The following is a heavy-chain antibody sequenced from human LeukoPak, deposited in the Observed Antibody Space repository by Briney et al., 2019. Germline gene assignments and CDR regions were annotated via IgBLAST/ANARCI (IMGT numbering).Heavy chain of an antibody. CDR3: ARDGAGRPRPFLGY. V-gene: IGHV4-39*07. CDR2: IYYSGST. J-gene: IGHJ4*02. Sequence: NSSETLSLTCTVSGGSISTSGYYWGWIRQPPGKGLEWIGSIYYSGSTYYNPSLKSRVTISVDTSKNQFSLKLSSVTAADTAVYYCARDGAGRPRPFLGYWGQGTLVTVSS. CDR1: GGSISTSGYY. D-gene: IGHD6-6*01.